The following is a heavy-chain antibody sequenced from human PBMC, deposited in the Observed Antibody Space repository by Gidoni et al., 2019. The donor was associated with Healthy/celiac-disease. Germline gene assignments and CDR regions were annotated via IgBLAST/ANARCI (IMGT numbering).Heavy chain of an antibody. CDR2: IYYSGST. D-gene: IGHD3-3*01. CDR3: ARAYDFWSGYYGVGAFDI. Sequence: QLQLQESGPGLVKPSETLSLTCTVSGGSISSSSYYWGGIRQPPGKGLEWIGSIYYSGSTYYNPSLKSRVTISVDTSKNQFSLKLSSVTAADTAVYYCARAYDFWSGYYGVGAFDIWGQGTMVTVSS. CDR1: GGSISSSSYY. J-gene: IGHJ3*02. V-gene: IGHV4-39*01.